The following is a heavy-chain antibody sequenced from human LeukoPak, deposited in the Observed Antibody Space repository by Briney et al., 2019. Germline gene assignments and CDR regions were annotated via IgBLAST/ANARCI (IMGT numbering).Heavy chain of an antibody. J-gene: IGHJ3*02. D-gene: IGHD1-26*01. CDR3: ARLGYSGSYFGAFDI. V-gene: IGHV5-51*01. Sequence: GESLKISCKGSGYSYPTYWIAWVRQMPGKGLEWMGIFYLGNSDTRYSPSFQGQVTISADKSITTAYLQWSGLTASDTAMYYCARLGYSGSYFGAFDIWGQGTVVTVSS. CDR2: FYLGNSDT. CDR1: GYSYPTYW.